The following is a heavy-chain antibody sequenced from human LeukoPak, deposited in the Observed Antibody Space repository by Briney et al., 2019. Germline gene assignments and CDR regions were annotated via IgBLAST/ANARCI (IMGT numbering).Heavy chain of an antibody. V-gene: IGHV3-48*03. J-gene: IGHJ4*02. CDR2: ISTSGSTF. Sequence: GGSLRLSCVASGFTFSSYEMHWVRQAPGKGLEWVSYISTSGSTFYYADSVKGRLTISRDNADNSLYLQLNSLRAEDTAVYYCARALAYYYESSGHFDYWGQGTLVTVSS. D-gene: IGHD3-22*01. CDR1: GFTFSSYE. CDR3: ARALAYYYESSGHFDY.